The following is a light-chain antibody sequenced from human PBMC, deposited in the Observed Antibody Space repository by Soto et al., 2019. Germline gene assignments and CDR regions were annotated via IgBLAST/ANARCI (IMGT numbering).Light chain of an antibody. Sequence: VLTQPPSASGAPGQRVTFSCSGSGSNIGSNTVNWYQQVPGAAPKLLIYFNDQRPSGVPDRFSGSKSGTSASLAISGLQPDDEADYSCSAWDDSLSGPVFGGGTKLTVL. CDR2: FND. CDR1: GSNIGSNT. V-gene: IGLV1-44*01. J-gene: IGLJ3*02. CDR3: SAWDDSLSGPV.